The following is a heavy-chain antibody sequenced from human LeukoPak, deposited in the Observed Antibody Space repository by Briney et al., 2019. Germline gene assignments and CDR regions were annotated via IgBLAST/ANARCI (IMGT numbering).Heavy chain of an antibody. V-gene: IGHV3-30*18. J-gene: IGHJ3*01. CDR1: GFTFGSYG. D-gene: IGHD5-12*01. CDR3: AKDWESGYSYILDAFDV. CDR2: ISYDGTNK. Sequence: GGSLRLSCAASGFTFGSYGMHWVRQAPGKGLEWVAVISYDGTNKYYADSVKGRFTISRDNSKTALYVQMDSLRAEDTAVYYCAKDWESGYSYILDAFDVWGQGTMVTVSS.